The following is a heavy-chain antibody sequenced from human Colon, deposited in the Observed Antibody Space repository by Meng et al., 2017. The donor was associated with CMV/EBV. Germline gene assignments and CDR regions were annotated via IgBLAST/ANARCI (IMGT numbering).Heavy chain of an antibody. CDR1: GFTFDDHV. D-gene: IGHD2/OR15-2a*01. CDR3: AKDRSISQLFYDFDS. CDR2: ISWNSDTI. Sequence: SLKISCVGSGFTFDDHVMHWVRQVPGKGLEWVSGISWNSDTIGYVDSVKGRFTISRDNAKNSLSLEMNSLRPEDTGLYYCAKDRSISQLFYDFDSWGQGTVVTVSS. V-gene: IGHV3-9*01. J-gene: IGHJ4*02.